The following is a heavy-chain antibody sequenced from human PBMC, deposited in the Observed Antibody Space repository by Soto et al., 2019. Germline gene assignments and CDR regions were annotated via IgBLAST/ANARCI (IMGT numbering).Heavy chain of an antibody. CDR3: AREPIEPNLVAADY. CDR1: GGTFSSYA. D-gene: IGHD5-12*01. J-gene: IGHJ4*02. V-gene: IGHV1-69*13. Sequence: GASVKVSCKASGGTFSSYAISWVRQAPGQGLEWMGGIIPIFGTANYAQKFQGRVTITADESTSTAYMELSSLRSEDTAVYYCAREPIEPNLVAADYWGQGTLVTVSS. CDR2: IIPIFGTA.